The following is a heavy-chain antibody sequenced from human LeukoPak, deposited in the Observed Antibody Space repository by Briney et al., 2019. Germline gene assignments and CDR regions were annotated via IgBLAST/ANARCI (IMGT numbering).Heavy chain of an antibody. CDR1: GFTFSSYW. J-gene: IGHJ4*02. V-gene: IGHV3-7*01. Sequence: PGRSLRLSCAASGFTFSSYWMSWVRQAPGKGLEWVANIKQDGSEKYYVDSVKGRFTISRDNAKNSLYLQMNSLRAEDTAVYYCARNVLVVPAATPGYFDYWGQGTLVTVSS. CDR2: IKQDGSEK. CDR3: ARNVLVVPAATPGYFDY. D-gene: IGHD2-2*02.